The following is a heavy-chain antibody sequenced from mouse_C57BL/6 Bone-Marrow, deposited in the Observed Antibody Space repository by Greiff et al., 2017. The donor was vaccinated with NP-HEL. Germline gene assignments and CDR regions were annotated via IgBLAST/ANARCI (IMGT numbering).Heavy chain of an antibody. CDR3: TTYLLSYAMDY. V-gene: IGHV14-4*01. D-gene: IGHD2-1*01. CDR1: GFNIKDDY. J-gene: IGHJ4*01. Sequence: EVKLMESGAELVRPGASVKLSCTASGFNIKDDYMHWVKQRPEQGLEWIGWIDPENGDTEYASKFQGKATITADTSSNTAYLQLSSLTSEDTAVYYCTTYLLSYAMDYWGQGTSVTVSS. CDR2: IDPENGDT.